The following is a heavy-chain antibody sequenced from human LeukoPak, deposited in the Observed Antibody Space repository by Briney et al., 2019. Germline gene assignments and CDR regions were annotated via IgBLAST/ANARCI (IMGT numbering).Heavy chain of an antibody. CDR1: GGSISSYY. D-gene: IGHD2-2*01. Sequence: PSETLSLTCTVSGGSISSYYWSWIRQPPGKGLEWIGYIYYSGSTNYNPSLKSRVTISVDTSKNQFSLKLSSVTAADTAVYYCAREPEVPAAIGWYFDLWGRGTLVTVSS. J-gene: IGHJ2*01. CDR3: AREPEVPAAIGWYFDL. V-gene: IGHV4-59*01. CDR2: IYYSGST.